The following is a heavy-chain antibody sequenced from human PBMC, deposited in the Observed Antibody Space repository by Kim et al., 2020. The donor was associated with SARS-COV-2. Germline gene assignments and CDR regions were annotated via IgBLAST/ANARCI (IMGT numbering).Heavy chain of an antibody. CDR3: ARGTYTIFGVVMGAFDI. CDR1: GFTFSSYE. Sequence: GGSLRLSCAASGFTFSSYEMNWVRRAPGKGLEWVSYISSSGSTIYYADSVKGRFTISRDNAKNSLYLQMNSLRAEDTAVYYCARGTYTIFGVVMGAFDIWGQGTMVTVSS. V-gene: IGHV3-48*03. D-gene: IGHD3-3*01. J-gene: IGHJ3*02. CDR2: ISSSGSTI.